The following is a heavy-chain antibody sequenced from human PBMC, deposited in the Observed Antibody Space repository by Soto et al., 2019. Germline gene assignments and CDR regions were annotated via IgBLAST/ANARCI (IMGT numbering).Heavy chain of an antibody. V-gene: IGHV3-64D*06. J-gene: IGHJ6*02. CDR1: GFTFSSYA. Sequence: GGSLRLSCSASGFTFSSYAMHWVRQAPGKGLGYVSAISSNGGSTYYADSVKSRFTISRDNSKNTLYLQMSSLRAEDTAVYYCVTDEYDGCWSGYPLQYYGRVVWRQGTTVPVSS. CDR3: VTDEYDGCWSGYPLQYYGRVV. CDR2: ISSNGGST. D-gene: IGHD3-3*01.